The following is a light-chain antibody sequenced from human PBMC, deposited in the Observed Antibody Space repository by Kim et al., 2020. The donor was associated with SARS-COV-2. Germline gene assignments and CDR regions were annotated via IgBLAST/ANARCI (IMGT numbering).Light chain of an antibody. Sequence: EIVLTQSPGTLSLSPGERATLSCRASQSVISSYLVWYQQKPGQAPRLLIYGASSRATGIPDRFSGSGSGTDFTLTISRLEPEDFAVYYCQQYGSSPPYTVGQGTKVDIK. CDR1: QSVISSY. CDR3: QQYGSSPPYT. V-gene: IGKV3-20*01. J-gene: IGKJ2*01. CDR2: GAS.